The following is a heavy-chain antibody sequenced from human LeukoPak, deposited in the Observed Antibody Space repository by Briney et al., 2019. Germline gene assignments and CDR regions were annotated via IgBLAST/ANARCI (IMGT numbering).Heavy chain of an antibody. V-gene: IGHV4-39*07. D-gene: IGHD3-9*01. Sequence: KSSETLSLTCTVSGGSISGSISSYYWNWIRQPPGKGLEWIGSIYYSGSTYYNPSLKSRVTISVDTSKNQFSLKLSSVTAADTAVYYCARGELRYFDWPCDWFDPWGQGTLVTVSS. CDR2: IYYSGST. CDR1: GGSISGSISSYY. CDR3: ARGELRYFDWPCDWFDP. J-gene: IGHJ5*02.